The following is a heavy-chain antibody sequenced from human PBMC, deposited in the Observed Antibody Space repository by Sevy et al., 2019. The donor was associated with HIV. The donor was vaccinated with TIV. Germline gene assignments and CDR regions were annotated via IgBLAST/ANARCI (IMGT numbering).Heavy chain of an antibody. V-gene: IGHV4-4*07. CDR2: IYTSGST. CDR1: GGSISSYY. D-gene: IGHD1-7*01. CDR3: ARGNKGITGTTNAFDI. Sequence: SETLSLTCTVSGGSISSYYWSWIRQPAGKGLEWIGRIYTSGSTNYNPSLKSRVTMSVDTSKNQLSLKLSSVTAADSAVYYCARGNKGITGTTNAFDIWGQGTMVTVSS. J-gene: IGHJ3*02.